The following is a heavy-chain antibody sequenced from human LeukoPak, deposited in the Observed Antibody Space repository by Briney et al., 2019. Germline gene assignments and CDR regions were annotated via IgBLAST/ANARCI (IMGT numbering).Heavy chain of an antibody. V-gene: IGHV1-18*01. CDR2: ISAYNGNT. D-gene: IGHD3-22*01. J-gene: IGHJ4*02. CDR1: GYTSTSYG. Sequence: ASVKVSCKASGYTSTSYGISWVRQAPGQGLEWMGWISAYNGNTNYAQKLQGRVTMTTDTSTSTAYMELRSLRSDDTAVYYCARVVYYDSSGFFDYWGQGTLVTVSS. CDR3: ARVVYYDSSGFFDY.